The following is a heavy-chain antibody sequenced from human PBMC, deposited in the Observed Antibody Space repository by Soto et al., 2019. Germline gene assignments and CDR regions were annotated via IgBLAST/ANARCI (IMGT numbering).Heavy chain of an antibody. CDR1: GFTFTSSA. D-gene: IGHD2-15*01. V-gene: IGHV1-58*02. J-gene: IGHJ4*02. CDR2: IVVGSGNT. CDR3: AADPLGSLAARG. Sequence: SVKVSCKASGFTFTSSAMQWVRQARGQRLEWIGWIVVGSGNTNYAQKFQERVTITRDMSTSTAYMELSSLRSEDTAVYYCAADPLGSLAARGWGQGTLVTVSS.